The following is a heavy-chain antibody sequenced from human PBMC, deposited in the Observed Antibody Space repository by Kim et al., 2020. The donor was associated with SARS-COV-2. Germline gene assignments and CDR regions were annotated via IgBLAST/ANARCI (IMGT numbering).Heavy chain of an antibody. D-gene: IGHD6-13*01. CDR3: ARRLIGAADTDS. J-gene: IGHJ4*02. Sequence: YYTPSLTVRATISVDTSQNQFSLKLSSVTAADTAVYYCARRLIGAADTDSWGQGTRVSVSS. V-gene: IGHV4-39*01.